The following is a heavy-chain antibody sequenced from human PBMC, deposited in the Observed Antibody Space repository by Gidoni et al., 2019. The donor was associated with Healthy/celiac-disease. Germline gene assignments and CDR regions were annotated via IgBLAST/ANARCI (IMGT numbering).Heavy chain of an antibody. Sequence: QVQLVESGGGVVQPGGSLRLSCAAHGFTFSSYAMHWVRQAPGNGLEWVAVISYDGSNKYYADSVKGRFTISRDHSKNTLYLQMNSLRADDTAVYYCARDRLKLNLLDYWGQGTLVTVSS. V-gene: IGHV3-30*04. J-gene: IGHJ4*02. D-gene: IGHD1-20*01. CDR2: ISYDGSNK. CDR1: GFTFSSYA. CDR3: ARDRLKLNLLDY.